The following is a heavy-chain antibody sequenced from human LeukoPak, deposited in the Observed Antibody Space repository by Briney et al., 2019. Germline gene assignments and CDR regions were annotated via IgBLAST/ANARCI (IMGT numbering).Heavy chain of an antibody. D-gene: IGHD6-19*01. J-gene: IGHJ4*02. CDR2: ISCYNGDT. Sequence: GASVRVSCKASGYTFTHHSISWVRQAPGQGLECMGWISCYNGDTNYAENFRGRFTMSTDTSTTTAYMELRSLGSDDTAVYYCARDPSNSSGRSEYLDSWGQGTLVTVSS. V-gene: IGHV1-18*01. CDR3: ARDPSNSSGRSEYLDS. CDR1: GYTFTHHS.